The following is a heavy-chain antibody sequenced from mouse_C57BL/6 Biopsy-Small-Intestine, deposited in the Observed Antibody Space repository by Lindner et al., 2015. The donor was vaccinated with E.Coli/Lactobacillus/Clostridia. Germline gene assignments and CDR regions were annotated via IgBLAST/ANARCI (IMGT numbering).Heavy chain of an antibody. CDR2: VNPNSGGT. Sequence: VQLQESGPELVKPGASVKMSCEASGYTFTDYYIHWVKQSHVKSLEWIGDVNPNSGGTIYNQKFKGKATLTVDKSSSTAYMELRSLTSEDTAVYYCARRQLNWFDYWGQGTLVTVSA. CDR1: GYTFTDYY. CDR3: ARRQLNWFDY. J-gene: IGHJ3*01. D-gene: IGHD3-2*02. V-gene: IGHV1-18*01.